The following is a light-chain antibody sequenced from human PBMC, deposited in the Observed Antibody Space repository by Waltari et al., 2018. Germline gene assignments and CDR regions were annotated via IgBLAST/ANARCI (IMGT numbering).Light chain of an antibody. CDR1: SSDVGGYNF. CDR3: CSYAGYYTV. V-gene: IGLV2-11*01. CDR2: DVN. J-gene: IGLJ3*02. Sequence: QSALTQPRSVSGSPGQSVTISCTGTSSDVGGYNFVSWYQQYPGKAPKLVIYDVNKRPSGVPDRFSGSKPGTTASLIISGRQTEDEADYYCCSYAGYYTVFGGGTKVAVL.